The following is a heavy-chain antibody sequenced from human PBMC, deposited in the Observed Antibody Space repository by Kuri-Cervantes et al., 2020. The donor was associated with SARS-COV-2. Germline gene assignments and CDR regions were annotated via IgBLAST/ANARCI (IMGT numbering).Heavy chain of an antibody. D-gene: IGHD4-11*01. J-gene: IGHJ3*02. CDR3: ASQGDYSPDVNPAHYAFDI. CDR1: GDPMSSGNYY. CDR2: IYTSGST. V-gene: IGHV4-61*09. Sequence: LRLSCTVSGDPMSSGNYYWSWIRQPAGKGLEWIGYIYTSGSTNYNPSLKSRVTISVDTSKNQFSLKLSSVTAADTAVYYCASQGDYSPDVNPAHYAFDIWGQGTMVTVSS.